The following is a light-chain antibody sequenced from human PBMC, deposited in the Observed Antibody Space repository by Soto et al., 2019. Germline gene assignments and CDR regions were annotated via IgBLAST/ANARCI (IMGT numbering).Light chain of an antibody. V-gene: IGKV2-30*01. J-gene: IGKJ1*01. CDR1: QSLEYSDGKTY. CDR2: KVS. CDR3: MQGSYWPWT. Sequence: DAVLTQSPLSLPVTPGQPASISCRSSQSLEYSDGKTYLNWYQQRPGQSPRRLIYKVSNRDFGVTDRFSGSGSGTAFTLEISRVEAEDVGVYYCMQGSYWPWTFGQGTKVEIK.